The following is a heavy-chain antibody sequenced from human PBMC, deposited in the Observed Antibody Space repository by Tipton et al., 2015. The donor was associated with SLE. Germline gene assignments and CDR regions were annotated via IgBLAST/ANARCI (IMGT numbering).Heavy chain of an antibody. CDR2: ISYNGRS. V-gene: IGHV4-31*03. D-gene: IGHD6-13*01. Sequence: TLSXTCTVSGDSISDGDYYWSCIRQHPGKGLEWLAYISYNGRSYSNPSLKSRVITSLDTSKNQFSLKLSSVTAADTAVYYCARVSGGIAYMDVWGKGTTVTFSS. J-gene: IGHJ6*03. CDR1: GDSISDGDYY. CDR3: ARVSGGIAYMDV.